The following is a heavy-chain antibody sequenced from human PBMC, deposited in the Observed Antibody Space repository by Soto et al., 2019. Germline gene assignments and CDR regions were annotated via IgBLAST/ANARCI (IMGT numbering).Heavy chain of an antibody. D-gene: IGHD1-1*01. Sequence: QVQLVQSGAEVKKPGSSVKVSCKASGGTFSSYTISWVRQAPGQGLEWMGRIIPILGIANYAQKFQGRVTITADKSTSTAYMELSSLRSEDTAVYYCARSQEEELERRPNYYYYGMDVWGQGTTVTVSS. J-gene: IGHJ6*02. CDR1: GGTFSSYT. CDR3: ARSQEEELERRPNYYYYGMDV. CDR2: IIPILGIA. V-gene: IGHV1-69*02.